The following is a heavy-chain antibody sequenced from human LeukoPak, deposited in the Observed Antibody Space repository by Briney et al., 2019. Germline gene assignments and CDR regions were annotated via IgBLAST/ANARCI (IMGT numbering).Heavy chain of an antibody. V-gene: IGHV4-31*03. Sequence: SETLSLTCTVSGGSISIGGYYWSWIRQHPGKGLEWIGYIYYSGSTYYNPSLKSRVTISVDTSKNQFSLKLSSVTAADTAVYYCARSPKMMATTSDYWGQGTLVTVSS. D-gene: IGHD5-24*01. CDR1: GGSISIGGYY. CDR3: ARSPKMMATTSDY. J-gene: IGHJ4*02. CDR2: IYYSGST.